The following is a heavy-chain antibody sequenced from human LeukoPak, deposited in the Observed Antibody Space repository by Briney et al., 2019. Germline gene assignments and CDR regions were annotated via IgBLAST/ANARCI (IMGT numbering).Heavy chain of an antibody. V-gene: IGHV3-30*03. Sequence: PGTSLRLSCAASGFSFSNYGMHWVRQAPGKGLEWVAVISYDGSNKYYAGSVKGRFTISRDNAKNTLYLQMNSLRAEDTAVYYCARDRVYCGSTSCYAYYFDYWGQGTLVTVSS. CDR3: ARDRVYCGSTSCYAYYFDY. D-gene: IGHD2-2*01. CDR1: GFSFSNYG. CDR2: ISYDGSNK. J-gene: IGHJ4*02.